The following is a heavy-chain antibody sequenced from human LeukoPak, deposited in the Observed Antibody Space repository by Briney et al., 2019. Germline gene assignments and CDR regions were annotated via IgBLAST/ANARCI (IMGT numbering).Heavy chain of an antibody. CDR3: ARAQNTVRYGMDV. CDR1: GGSFSSYY. D-gene: IGHD2/OR15-2a*01. J-gene: IGHJ6*02. Sequence: SETLSLTCAVYGGSFSSYYWSWIRQPPGKGLEWIGYIYYSGSTNYNPSLKSRVTISVDTSKNQFSLKLSSVTAADTAVYYCARAQNTVRYGMDVWGQGTTVTVSS. CDR2: IYYSGST. V-gene: IGHV4-59*01.